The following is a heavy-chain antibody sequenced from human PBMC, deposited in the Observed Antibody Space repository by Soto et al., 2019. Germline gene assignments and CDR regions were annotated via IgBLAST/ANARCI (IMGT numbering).Heavy chain of an antibody. CDR1: GFTFSSYA. V-gene: IGHV3-30-3*01. CDR3: ARDYYKYYDSSGYYRSPAY. J-gene: IGHJ4*02. D-gene: IGHD3-22*01. Sequence: PGGSLRLSCAAAGFTFSSYAMHWVRQAPGKGLEWVALISYDGSDKDYADSVKGRFTISRDNSRNTLFLQMNSLRAEDTAVYYCARDYYKYYDSSGYYRSPAYWGQGPLVXVS. CDR2: ISYDGSDK.